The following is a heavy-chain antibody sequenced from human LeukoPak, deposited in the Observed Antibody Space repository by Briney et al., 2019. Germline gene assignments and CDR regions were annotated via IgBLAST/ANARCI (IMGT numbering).Heavy chain of an antibody. V-gene: IGHV2-5*02. D-gene: IGHD3-10*01. CDR1: GFSLSTSGVG. CDR3: AHSRGGRVNYFDY. CDR2: LSWDDAK. J-gene: IGHJ4*02. Sequence: SGPTLVRPTQPLTLTCTFSGFSLSTSGVGVGWLPQPPGKALEWLALLSWDDAKRYTPSLKRRLPITKHTPHPPVVLTMTNMDPVDTATYYCAHSRGGRVNYFDYWGQGTLVTVSS.